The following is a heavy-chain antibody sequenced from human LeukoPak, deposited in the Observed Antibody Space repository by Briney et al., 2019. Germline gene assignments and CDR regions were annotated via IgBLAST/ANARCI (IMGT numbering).Heavy chain of an antibody. V-gene: IGHV3-48*04. D-gene: IGHD2-21*02. J-gene: IGHJ4*02. CDR1: GFIFSTYN. CDR2: IHFRNSPI. Sequence: GGSLRLSCTASGFIFSTYNMIWVRQAPGKGLEWLSYIHFRNSPIYYADSVKGRFTISRDNAKNSLYLQIDSLRVEDTAMYYCARVKAHIVVVTAIFDYWGQGTLVTVSS. CDR3: ARVKAHIVVVTAIFDY.